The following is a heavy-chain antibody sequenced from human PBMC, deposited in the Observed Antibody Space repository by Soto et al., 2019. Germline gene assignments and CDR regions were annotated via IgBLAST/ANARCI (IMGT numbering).Heavy chain of an antibody. V-gene: IGHV1-8*01. CDR1: GYTFPRYD. CDR2: MNPNSGNT. J-gene: IGHJ6*03. CDR3: AVLCSSGYSSSWYEGGYYYYYMDV. Sequence: GGSVKVSCKASGYTFPRYDIKWVRQATGQGPGGMGWMNPNSGNTGYAQKLQGRVTMTRNTSISTAYMELSSLRSEDTAVYYCAVLCSSGYSSSWYEGGYYYYYMDVWGKGTTVTVSS. D-gene: IGHD6-13*01.